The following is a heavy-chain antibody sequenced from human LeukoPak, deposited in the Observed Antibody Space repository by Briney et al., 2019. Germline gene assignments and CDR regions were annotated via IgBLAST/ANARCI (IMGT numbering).Heavy chain of an antibody. V-gene: IGHV4-4*07. CDR1: GGSISSYY. CDR3: ARGSGGAMVSYYHNYYMDV. J-gene: IGHJ6*03. CDR2: IYTSGSN. Sequence: SETLSLTCTVSGGSISSYYWSWIRQPAGKGLEWIGRIYTSGSNNYNPSLKSRVTMSVDTSKNQFSLKLSSVTAADTAVYYCARGSGGAMVSYYHNYYMDVWGKGTTVTISS. D-gene: IGHD3-16*02.